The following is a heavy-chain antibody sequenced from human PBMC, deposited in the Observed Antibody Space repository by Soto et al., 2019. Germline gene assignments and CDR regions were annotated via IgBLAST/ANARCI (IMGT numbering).Heavy chain of an antibody. CDR3: TTIGGGWHYYFDY. Sequence: EVQLVESGGGLVKPGGSLRLSCAASGFTFSNAWMSWVRQAPGKGLEWVGRIKSKTDGGTTDYAAPVKGRFTISRDDSKNMLYLQMNSLKTEDTAVYYCTTIGGGWHYYFDYWGQGTLVTVSS. J-gene: IGHJ4*02. D-gene: IGHD6-19*01. CDR1: GFTFSNAW. CDR2: IKSKTDGGTT. V-gene: IGHV3-15*01.